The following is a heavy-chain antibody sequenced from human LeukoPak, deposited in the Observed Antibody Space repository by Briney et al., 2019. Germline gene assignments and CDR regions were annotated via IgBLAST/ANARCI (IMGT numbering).Heavy chain of an antibody. J-gene: IGHJ5*02. Sequence: SGGSLRLSCLTSGFTFVNASMSWVRQAPGKGLEWVGLMKSKPEGGTTFYAAPVKDRFSISRDDSRNTLYLQMNSLTIGDTGVYYCTTGNPWGQGTLVTVSS. CDR2: MKSKPEGGTT. V-gene: IGHV3-15*01. CDR1: GFTFVNAS. CDR3: TTGNP.